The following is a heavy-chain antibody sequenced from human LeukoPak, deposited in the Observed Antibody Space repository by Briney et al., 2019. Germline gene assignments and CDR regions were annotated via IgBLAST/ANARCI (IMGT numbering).Heavy chain of an antibody. Sequence: GGSLRLSCAASGLTFSSYSMNWVRQAPGKGLEWVSYISSSSSTIYYADSVKGRFTISRDNAKNSLYLQMNSLRAEDTAVYYCAREPYCGGDCSYYYYNYMDVWGKGTTVTVSS. CDR1: GLTFSSYS. CDR2: ISSSSSTI. J-gene: IGHJ6*03. V-gene: IGHV3-48*01. CDR3: AREPYCGGDCSYYYYNYMDV. D-gene: IGHD2-21*01.